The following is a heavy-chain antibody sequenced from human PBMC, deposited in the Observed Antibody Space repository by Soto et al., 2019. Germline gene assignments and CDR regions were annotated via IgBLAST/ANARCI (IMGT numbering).Heavy chain of an antibody. J-gene: IGHJ4*02. CDR3: ARGPNWGSPYYFDY. CDR1: GYTFTGYY. CDR2: IKPNSGGT. D-gene: IGHD7-27*01. Sequence: ASVKVSCKDSGYTFTGYYMHWVRQAPGQGLEGMGLIKPNSGGTNYAQKFQGWVTMTRDTSISTAYMELSRLRSDDTAVYYCARGPNWGSPYYFDYWGQGTLVTVSS. V-gene: IGHV1-2*04.